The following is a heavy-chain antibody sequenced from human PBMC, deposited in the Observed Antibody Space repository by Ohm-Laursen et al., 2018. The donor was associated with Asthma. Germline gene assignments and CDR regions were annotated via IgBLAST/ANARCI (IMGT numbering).Heavy chain of an antibody. CDR2: IIPLFDIV. D-gene: IGHD3-10*01. CDR3: ATYGQHFPTWFDP. V-gene: IGHV1-69*10. Sequence: ASVKVSCKASGGTFSKYAVGWVRQAPGQGLEWMGGIIPLFDIVNYAQKFQGRVTITADKSTSTAYMELRSLRSEDTAVYYCATYGQHFPTWFDPWGRGTLVTVFS. J-gene: IGHJ5*02. CDR1: GGTFSKYA.